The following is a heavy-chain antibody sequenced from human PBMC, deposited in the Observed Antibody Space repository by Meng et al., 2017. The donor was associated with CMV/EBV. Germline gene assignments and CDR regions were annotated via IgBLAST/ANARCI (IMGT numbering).Heavy chain of an antibody. CDR2: TYYRSKWYN. CDR3: ARAGGYSSSWYFDY. Sequence: LRLSCAISGDSVASNSAAWNWIRQSPSRGIEWLGRTYYRSKWYNDYAVSVKSRITIKPDTSKNQFSLQLNSVTPEDTAVYYCARAGGYSSSWYFDYWGQGTLVTVSS. J-gene: IGHJ4*02. D-gene: IGHD6-13*01. CDR1: GDSVASNSAA. V-gene: IGHV6-1*01.